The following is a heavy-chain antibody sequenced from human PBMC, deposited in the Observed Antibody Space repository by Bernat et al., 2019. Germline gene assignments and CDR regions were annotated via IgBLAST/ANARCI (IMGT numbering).Heavy chain of an antibody. CDR1: GNSISSGSHS. J-gene: IGHJ4*02. CDR3: ARQIVGAHDF. Sequence: QLQLQESGPGLVRPSETLSLTCSVSGNSISSGSHSWGWFRQPPGKGLEYIGTIYYTGSTYYNPSLRSRVTIAMDTSKNHFSLKLSSVTAADTAVYYCARQIVGAHDFWGQGTLVTVSS. V-gene: IGHV4-39*01. CDR2: IYYTGST. D-gene: IGHD1-26*01.